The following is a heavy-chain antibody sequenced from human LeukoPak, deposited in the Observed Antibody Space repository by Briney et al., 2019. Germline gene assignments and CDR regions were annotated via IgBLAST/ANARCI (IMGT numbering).Heavy chain of an antibody. CDR1: GYTFTSYY. Sequence: GASVKVSCKASGYTFTSYYMHWVRQAPGQGLEWMGIINPSGGSTSYAQKFQGRVTKTRDTSTGTVYMELSSLRSEDTAVYYCARGGNSYGRATYYYYYMDVWGKGTTVTVSS. CDR3: ARGGNSYGRATYYYYYMDV. V-gene: IGHV1-46*03. J-gene: IGHJ6*03. D-gene: IGHD5-18*01. CDR2: INPSGGST.